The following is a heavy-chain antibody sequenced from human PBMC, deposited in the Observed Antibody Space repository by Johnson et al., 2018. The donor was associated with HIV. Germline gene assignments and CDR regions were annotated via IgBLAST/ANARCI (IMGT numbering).Heavy chain of an antibody. Sequence: VQLVESGGGLVQPGRSLRLSCAASGFNFDDYAMHWVRQGPGKGREWVGGISWNSGNIGYADSVKGRFTISRDNAKNSLYLQMNSLRAEDTALYYCAKDTTFYYDTSGPSDAFDIWGQGTMVTVSS. J-gene: IGHJ3*02. CDR3: AKDTTFYYDTSGPSDAFDI. CDR2: ISWNSGNI. CDR1: GFNFDDYA. D-gene: IGHD3-22*01. V-gene: IGHV3-9*01.